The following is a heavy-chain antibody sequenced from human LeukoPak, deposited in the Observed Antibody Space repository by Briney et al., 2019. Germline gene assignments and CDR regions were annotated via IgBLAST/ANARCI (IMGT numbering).Heavy chain of an antibody. CDR1: GFTFRNYA. J-gene: IGHJ4*02. Sequence: GGSLRLSCAASGFTFRNYAMTWVRQAPGKGLEWVSTISNSATSTYYADSVKGRFTISRDNSKNTLYLQMNSLGVEDTAIYYCAKEPARAPGVFDYWGEGTLVTASS. CDR2: ISNSATST. CDR3: AKEPARAPGVFDY. V-gene: IGHV3-23*01. D-gene: IGHD2-8*01.